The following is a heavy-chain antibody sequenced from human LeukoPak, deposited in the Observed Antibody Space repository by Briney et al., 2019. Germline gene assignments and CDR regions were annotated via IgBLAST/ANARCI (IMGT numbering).Heavy chain of an antibody. V-gene: IGHV3-21*01. Sequence: GGSLRLSCAASGFSISSYSMNWVRQAPGKGLEWVSCISSSSTYIYYADSVKGRFTISRDNAKNSLYLQMNSLRAEDTAVYYCARGRGTTNRWYFDLWGRGTLVTVSS. CDR1: GFSISSYS. CDR3: ARGRGTTNRWYFDL. J-gene: IGHJ2*01. CDR2: ISSSSTYI. D-gene: IGHD3-16*01.